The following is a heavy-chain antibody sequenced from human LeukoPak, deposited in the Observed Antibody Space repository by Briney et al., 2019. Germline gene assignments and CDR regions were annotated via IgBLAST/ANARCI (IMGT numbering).Heavy chain of an antibody. CDR1: GFNFSSYS. CDR2: ISSGSSYI. D-gene: IGHD6-19*01. V-gene: IGHV3-21*01. CDR3: ARDLGIAVPRSIDY. Sequence: SGGSLRLSRAASGFNFSSYSMNWVRQAPAKGLAWVSSISSGSSYIYNADSLKGRFTISRDNAKNSLYLQMNSLRAEDTAVYDCARDLGIAVPRSIDYWGQGTLVTVSS. J-gene: IGHJ4*02.